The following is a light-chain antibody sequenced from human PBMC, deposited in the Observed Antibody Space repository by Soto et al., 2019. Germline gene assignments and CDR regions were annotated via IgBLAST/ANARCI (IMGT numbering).Light chain of an antibody. CDR2: KAS. J-gene: IGKJ2*01. CDR1: QSISNW. Sequence: DIQMTQSPSTLSASVGDTVTITCRARQSISNWLAWYQQKPGQAPKLLIHKASTLESGVPSRVSGSGSGTEFTLTISSLQPDDFATFYCQQYDRFPYTFGQGTKLEIK. CDR3: QQYDRFPYT. V-gene: IGKV1-5*03.